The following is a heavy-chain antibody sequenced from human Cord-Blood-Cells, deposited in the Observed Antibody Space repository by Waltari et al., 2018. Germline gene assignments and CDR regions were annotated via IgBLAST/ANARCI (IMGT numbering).Heavy chain of an antibody. J-gene: IGHJ1*01. V-gene: IGHV4-39*01. CDR3: ASGIAAAGTEYFQH. D-gene: IGHD6-13*01. CDR1: GGSISSSSYY. CDR2: IYYSGST. Sequence: QLQLQESGPGLVKPSETLSLTCTVSGGSISSSSYYWGWISQPPGKGLEWIGSIYYSGSTYYNPSLKSRVTISVDTSKNQFSLKLSSVTAADTAVYYCASGIAAAGTEYFQHWGQGTLVTVSS.